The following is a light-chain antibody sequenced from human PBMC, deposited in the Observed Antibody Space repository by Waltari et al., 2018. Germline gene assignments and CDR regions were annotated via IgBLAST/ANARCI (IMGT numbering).Light chain of an antibody. V-gene: IGLV2-14*03. CDR2: DVD. CDR1: SSHIGGYTY. CDR3: SSYTDSRTGV. J-gene: IGLJ3*02. Sequence: QSALTQPASVSGSPGQSITIDCAGTSSHIGGYTYLAWYQQHPGRVPKLLIYDVDNRPSGISDRFSGSKSGNTASLTISGLQAEDEADYFCSSYTDSRTGVFGGGTKLTVL.